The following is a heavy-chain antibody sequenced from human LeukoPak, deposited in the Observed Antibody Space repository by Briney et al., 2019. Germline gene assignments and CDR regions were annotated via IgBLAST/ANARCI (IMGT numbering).Heavy chain of an antibody. CDR3: ATDHWLVDY. Sequence: ASVKVSFKASGYTFTGYYMHWVRQAPGKGLEWMGGFDPEDGETIYAQKFQGRVTTTEDTSTDTAYMELSSLRSEDTAVYYCATDHWLVDYWGQGTLVTVSS. V-gene: IGHV1-24*01. CDR2: FDPEDGET. J-gene: IGHJ4*02. D-gene: IGHD6-19*01. CDR1: GYTFTGYY.